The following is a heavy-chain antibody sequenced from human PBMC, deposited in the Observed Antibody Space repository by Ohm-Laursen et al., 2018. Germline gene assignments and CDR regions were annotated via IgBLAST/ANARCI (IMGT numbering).Heavy chain of an antibody. Sequence: SLRLSCAASGFTVSSNYMSWVRQAPGKGLEWVSVIYSGGSTYYADSVKGRFTIPRDNSKNTLYLQMNSLRAEDTAVYYCARDRGSYYYYGMDVWGQGTTVTVSS. CDR2: IYSGGST. CDR1: GFTVSSNY. J-gene: IGHJ6*02. V-gene: IGHV3-53*01. CDR3: ARDRGSYYYYGMDV.